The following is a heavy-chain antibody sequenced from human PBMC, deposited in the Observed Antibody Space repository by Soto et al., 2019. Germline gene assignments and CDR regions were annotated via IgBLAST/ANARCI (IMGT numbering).Heavy chain of an antibody. CDR2: IYYSGST. Sequence: SETLSLTCTVSGGYISSYYWSWIRQPPGKGLEWIGYIYYSGSTNYNPSLKSRVTISVDTSKNQFSLKLSSVTGADTAVYYCATSIFGVATEDYYYYLDVWGKGTTVTLSS. V-gene: IGHV4-59*08. CDR1: GGYISSYY. D-gene: IGHD3-3*01. CDR3: ATSIFGVATEDYYYYLDV. J-gene: IGHJ6*03.